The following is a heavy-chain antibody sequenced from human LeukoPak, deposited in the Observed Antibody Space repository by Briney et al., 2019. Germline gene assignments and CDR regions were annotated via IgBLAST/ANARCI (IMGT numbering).Heavy chain of an antibody. D-gene: IGHD3-3*01. CDR1: DFTFNNYN. CDR3: ARPGRVDEGMFDY. V-gene: IGHV3-21*01. J-gene: IGHJ4*02. Sequence: GGSLRLSCTGSDFTFNNYNMNWVRQAPGKGLEWVSAIAGIRSSYSYTYSADSVKRRFTISRENAENSLYLQMNSLRAEDTAVYYCARPGRVDEGMFDYWGQGALVTVSS. CDR2: IAGIRSSYSYT.